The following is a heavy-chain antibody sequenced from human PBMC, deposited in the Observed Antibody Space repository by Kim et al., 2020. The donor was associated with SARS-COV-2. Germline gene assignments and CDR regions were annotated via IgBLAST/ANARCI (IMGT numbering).Heavy chain of an antibody. Sequence: GGSLRLSCAASGFTFSSYAMHWVRQAPGKGLEWVAVISYDGSNKYYADSVKGRFTISRDNSKNTLYLQMNSLRAEDTAVYYCARDKLYYDSSGYYNDDAFDIWGQGTMVTVSS. V-gene: IGHV3-30*04. J-gene: IGHJ3*02. CDR3: ARDKLYYDSSGYYNDDAFDI. CDR2: ISYDGSNK. D-gene: IGHD3-22*01. CDR1: GFTFSSYA.